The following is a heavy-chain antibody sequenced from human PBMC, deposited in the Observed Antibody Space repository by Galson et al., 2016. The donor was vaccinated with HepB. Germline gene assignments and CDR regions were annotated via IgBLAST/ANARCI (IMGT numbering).Heavy chain of an antibody. CDR2: VSHSGNT. CDR1: GDSVSSSNW. V-gene: IGHV4-4*02. CDR3: ARELSVSEVIDY. J-gene: IGHJ4*02. D-gene: IGHD2/OR15-2a*01. Sequence: SETLSLTCSVSGDSVSSSNWWTWIRQPPGKGLEWIGEVSHSGNTQYNPSLTSRVTMSVDKSKNQFLLKLTYVTAADTAMYYCARELSVSEVIDYWGQGTLVTVSS.